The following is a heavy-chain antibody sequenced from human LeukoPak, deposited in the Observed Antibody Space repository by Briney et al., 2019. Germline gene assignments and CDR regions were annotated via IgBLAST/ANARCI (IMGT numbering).Heavy chain of an antibody. D-gene: IGHD1-26*01. CDR3: AGGSYQNWFDP. V-gene: IGHV4-59*01. J-gene: IGHJ5*02. Sequence: SETLSLTCTVSGGSISSYYWSWIRQPPGKGLEWIGYIYYSGSTNYNPSLKSRVTISVDTSKNQFSLKLSSVTAAGTAVYYCAGGSYQNWFDPWGQGTLVTVSS. CDR1: GGSISSYY. CDR2: IYYSGST.